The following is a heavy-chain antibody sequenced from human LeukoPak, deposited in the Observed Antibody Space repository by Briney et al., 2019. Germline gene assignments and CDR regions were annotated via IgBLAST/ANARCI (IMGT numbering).Heavy chain of an antibody. J-gene: IGHJ4*02. D-gene: IGHD6-19*01. Sequence: GGSLRLSCAASRFTFSNYNMHWVRQAPGKGPEWISYITGSSSTIYYADSVKGRFTISRDNAKSSLYLQMSSLRAEDTAVYYCAREPTYTNSWYTSCDYWGQGTLVTVSS. CDR1: RFTFSNYN. V-gene: IGHV3-48*01. CDR2: ITGSSSTI. CDR3: AREPTYTNSWYTSCDY.